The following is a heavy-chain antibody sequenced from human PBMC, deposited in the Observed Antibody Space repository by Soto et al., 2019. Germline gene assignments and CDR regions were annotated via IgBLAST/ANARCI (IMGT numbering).Heavy chain of an antibody. J-gene: IGHJ1*01. CDR1: GGSFSGYY. CDR2: INHSGST. CDR3: AREANCGSDCYSPAEYSQH. D-gene: IGHD2-21*02. V-gene: IGHV4-34*01. Sequence: SETLSLTCAVYGGSFSGYYWSWIRQPPGKGLEWIGEINHSGSTNYNPSLKSRVTISVDTSKNQFSLKLSSVTAADTAVYYCAREANCGSDCYSPAEYSQHRGQGTLVTVSS.